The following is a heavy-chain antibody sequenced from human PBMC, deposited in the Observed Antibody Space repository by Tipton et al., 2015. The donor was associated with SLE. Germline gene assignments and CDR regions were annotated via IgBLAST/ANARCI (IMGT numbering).Heavy chain of an antibody. CDR2: IYSGGVT. V-gene: IGHV3-53*01. CDR3: AKARYSSGWYVFDY. D-gene: IGHD6-19*01. CDR1: GFIVSSNY. Sequence: SLRLSCAASGFIVSSNYMSWVRQAPGKGLEWVSVIYSGGVTYYADSVKGRFTISRDHSKNTLYLQMNSLRADDTAVYYCAKARYSSGWYVFDYWGQGTLVTVSS. J-gene: IGHJ4*02.